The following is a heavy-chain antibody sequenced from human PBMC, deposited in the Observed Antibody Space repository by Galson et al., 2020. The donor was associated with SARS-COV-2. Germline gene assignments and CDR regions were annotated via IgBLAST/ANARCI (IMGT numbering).Heavy chain of an antibody. D-gene: IGHD3-9*01. CDR2: INPKSGGT. V-gene: IGHV1-2*02. J-gene: IGHJ6*02. Sequence: ASVKVSCKASGYTFTDYYIHWVRQAPGQGLEWMGWINPKSGGTNYAQKFEGRVTMTRDTSITTAYMGLSRLRADDTAVYYCARLRYYDVLTGYSVDVWGQGTMVTVSS. CDR1: GYTFTDYY. CDR3: ARLRYYDVLTGYSVDV.